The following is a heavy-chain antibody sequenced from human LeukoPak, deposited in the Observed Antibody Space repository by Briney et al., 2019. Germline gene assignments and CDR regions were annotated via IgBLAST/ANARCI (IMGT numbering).Heavy chain of an antibody. V-gene: IGHV1-2*02. CDR2: INPDSGGT. J-gene: IGHJ5*02. Sequence: ASVKVSCKASGYTFTAYYMHWVRQAPGQGLEWMGWINPDSGGTNYAQKFQGRVTMTRDTSISTAYMELSSLRSDDTAVYYCARDPVAAAGTHWFDPWGQGTLVTVSS. CDR1: GYTFTAYY. CDR3: ARDPVAAAGTHWFDP. D-gene: IGHD6-13*01.